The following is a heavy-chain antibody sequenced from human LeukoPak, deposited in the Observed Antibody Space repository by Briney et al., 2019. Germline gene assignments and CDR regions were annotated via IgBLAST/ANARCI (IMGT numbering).Heavy chain of an antibody. D-gene: IGHD2-2*02. CDR2: IYYSGST. CDR3: ASDPYCSSTSCYTD. V-gene: IGHV4-39*01. CDR1: GGSISISSYY. Sequence: SETLSLTCTVFGGSISISSYYWGWIRQPPGKGLEWIGSIYYSGSTYYHPSLKSRVTISVDTSKNQFSLKLSSVTAADTAVYYCASDPYCSSTSCYTDGGQGTLVTVSS. J-gene: IGHJ4*02.